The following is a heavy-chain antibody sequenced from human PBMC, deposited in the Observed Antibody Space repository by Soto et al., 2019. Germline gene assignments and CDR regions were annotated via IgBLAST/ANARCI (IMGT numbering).Heavy chain of an antibody. V-gene: IGHV1-8*02. CDR3: ARMASFGTLNWFDP. Sequence: ASVKVSCKASGYTFINYDISWVRQATGQGLEWMGWMNPGSGKTGYANKFQGRVTMTRDAPTSTAHLELSSLTSEDTAVYYCARMASFGTLNWFDPWGRGTLVTVSS. CDR1: GYTFINYD. D-gene: IGHD3-16*01. CDR2: MNPGSGKT. J-gene: IGHJ5*02.